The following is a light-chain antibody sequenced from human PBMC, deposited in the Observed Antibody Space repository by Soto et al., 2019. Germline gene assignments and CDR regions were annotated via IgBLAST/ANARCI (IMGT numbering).Light chain of an antibody. CDR1: QSINSAN. Sequence: EFVLTQSPGTLSLSQGEGVALSCRTSQSINSANLAWYQQKPGQAPRLLIYGASVGATGIPDRFSGGGSGTDFTLTISRLEPEDFAVYYCQHYDRSVPITFGQGTRLEIK. CDR3: QHYDRSVPIT. V-gene: IGKV3-20*01. J-gene: IGKJ5*01. CDR2: GAS.